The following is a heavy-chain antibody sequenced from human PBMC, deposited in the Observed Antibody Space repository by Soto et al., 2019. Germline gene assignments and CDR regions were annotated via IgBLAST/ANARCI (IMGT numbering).Heavy chain of an antibody. V-gene: IGHV1-18*04. CDR3: ARAPGSSSRPLVFDY. CDR2: ISIYNGNT. J-gene: IGHJ4*02. D-gene: IGHD6-6*01. Sequence: ASVKVSCKASGDTFTSNGISWVRQAPGQGLEWLAWISIYNGNTQYAQKVQGRVTMTTDTSTNTAYMELRSLRSDDTAVYYCARAPGSSSRPLVFDYWGQGTLVTVSS. CDR1: GDTFTSNG.